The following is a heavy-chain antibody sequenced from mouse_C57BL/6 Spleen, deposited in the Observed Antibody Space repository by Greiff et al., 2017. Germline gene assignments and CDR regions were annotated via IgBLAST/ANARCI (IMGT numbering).Heavy chain of an antibody. CDR2: INYDGSST. CDR3: ARGEGYYYGFYFDY. CDR1: GFTFSDYY. V-gene: IGHV5-16*01. Sequence: DVKLVESEGGLVQPGSSMKLSCTASGFTFSDYYMAWVRQVPEKGLEWVANINYDGSSTFYLDSLKSRFIISRDNAKNILYLQMSSLKSEDTATYYGARGEGYYYGFYFDYWGQGTTLTVSS. J-gene: IGHJ2*01. D-gene: IGHD1-1*01.